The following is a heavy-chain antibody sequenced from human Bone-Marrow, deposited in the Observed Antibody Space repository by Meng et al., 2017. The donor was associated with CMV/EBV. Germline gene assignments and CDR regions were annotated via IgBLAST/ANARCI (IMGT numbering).Heavy chain of an antibody. CDR3: ARYCGGDCYSHSFDY. CDR1: GGSISSYY. Sequence: SETLSLTCTVSGGSISSYYWSWIRQPPGKGLEWIGYIYYSGSTHYNPSLKSRVTISVDTSKNQFSLKLTSVTAADTAVYFCARYCGGDCYSHSFDYWGQGTLVTVSS. J-gene: IGHJ4*02. V-gene: IGHV4-59*01. CDR2: IYYSGST. D-gene: IGHD2-21*01.